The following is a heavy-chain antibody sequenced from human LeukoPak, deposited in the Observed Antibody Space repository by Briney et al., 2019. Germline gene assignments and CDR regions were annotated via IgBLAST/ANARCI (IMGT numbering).Heavy chain of an antibody. V-gene: IGHV1-69*04. CDR2: IIPILGIA. D-gene: IGHD3-22*01. CDR3: AIGGEYYYDSSGYSY. Sequence: SVKVSCKASGGTFSSYAISWVRQAPGQGLEWMGRIIPILGIANYAQKFQGRVTITADKSTSTAYMELSSLRSEDTAVSYCAIGGEYYYDSSGYSYWGQGTLVTVSS. CDR1: GGTFSSYA. J-gene: IGHJ4*02.